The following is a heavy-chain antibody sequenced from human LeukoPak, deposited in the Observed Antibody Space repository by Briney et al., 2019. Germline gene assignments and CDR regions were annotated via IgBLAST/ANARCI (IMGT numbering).Heavy chain of an antibody. V-gene: IGHV1-69*02. D-gene: IGHD3-3*01. CDR1: GGTFSSYT. CDR2: IIPILGIA. CDR3: VRAPYSYYDFWSRYYYFDY. J-gene: IGHJ4*02. Sequence: GASVKVSCKASGGTFSSYTISWVRQAPGQGLEWMGRIIPILGIANYAQKFQGRVTITADKSTSTAYMELSSLRSEDTGVYYCVRAPYSYYDFWSRYYYFDYWGQGTLVTVSS.